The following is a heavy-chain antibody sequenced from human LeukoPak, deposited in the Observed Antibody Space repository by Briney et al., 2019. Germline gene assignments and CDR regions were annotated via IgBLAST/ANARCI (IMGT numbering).Heavy chain of an antibody. D-gene: IGHD3-22*01. CDR2: ISGSGGST. CDR1: GFSFNSYV. V-gene: IGHV3-23*01. Sequence: GGSLRLSCVASGFSFNSYVMSWVRQAPGKGLEWVALISGSGGSTYYADSVKGRCTISRDNSKNTLSLQMNSLRAEDTAVYYCAKDLDHYDSSGYLHWGQGTLVTVSS. CDR3: AKDLDHYDSSGYLH. J-gene: IGHJ4*02.